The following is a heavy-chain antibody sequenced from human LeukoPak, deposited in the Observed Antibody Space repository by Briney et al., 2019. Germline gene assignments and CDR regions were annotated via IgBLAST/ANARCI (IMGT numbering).Heavy chain of an antibody. CDR1: GYTFTGYY. D-gene: IGHD3-3*01. J-gene: IGHJ4*02. Sequence: ASVKVSCKASGYTFTGYYMHWVRQAPGQGLEWMGWINPNSGGTNYAQKFQGRVTMTRDTSISTAYMELSRLRSDDTAVYYCARDPTRGYDFWSGYYEGGDYWGQGTLVTVS. V-gene: IGHV1-2*02. CDR2: INPNSGGT. CDR3: ARDPTRGYDFWSGYYEGGDY.